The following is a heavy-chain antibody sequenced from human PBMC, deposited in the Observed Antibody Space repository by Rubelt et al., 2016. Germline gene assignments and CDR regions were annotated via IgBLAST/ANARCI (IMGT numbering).Heavy chain of an antibody. CDR2: ISSSGSTI. Sequence: EVQLVESGGGLVQPGGSLRLSCAASGFTFSSYSMNWVRQAPGKGLEWVSYISSSGSTIKYADSVKGRFTISRDNAKNSLYLQMNSLRDDDTAIDYCARSRLGDLDWGQGTLVTVSS. CDR1: GFTFSSYS. CDR3: ARSRLGDLD. J-gene: IGHJ4*02. D-gene: IGHD3-10*01. V-gene: IGHV3-48*02.